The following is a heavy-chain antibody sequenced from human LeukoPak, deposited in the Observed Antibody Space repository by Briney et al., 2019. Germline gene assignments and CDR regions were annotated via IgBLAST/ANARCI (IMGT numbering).Heavy chain of an antibody. CDR3: ARSPTMIGAFDI. D-gene: IGHD3-22*01. CDR1: GYTFTSYG. Sequence: ASVKVSCKASGYTFTSYGISWVRQAPGQGLEWMGIINPSGGSTSYAQKFQGRVTMTRDTSTSTVYMELSSLRSEDTAVYYCARSPTMIGAFDIWGQGTMVTVSS. CDR2: INPSGGST. J-gene: IGHJ3*02. V-gene: IGHV1-46*01.